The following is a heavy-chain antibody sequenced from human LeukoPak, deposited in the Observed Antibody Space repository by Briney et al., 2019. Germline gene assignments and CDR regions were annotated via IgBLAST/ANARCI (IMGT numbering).Heavy chain of an antibody. V-gene: IGHV4-38-2*02. Sequence: SETLSLTCIVSAYSISSGYYWGWIRQPPGKGLEWIGSIYYSGSTYYNPSLKSRVTISVDTSKNQFSLKLSSVTAADTAVYYCARDSSSWYYFDYWGQGTLVTVSS. J-gene: IGHJ4*02. D-gene: IGHD6-13*01. CDR3: ARDSSSWYYFDY. CDR1: AYSISSGYY. CDR2: IYYSGST.